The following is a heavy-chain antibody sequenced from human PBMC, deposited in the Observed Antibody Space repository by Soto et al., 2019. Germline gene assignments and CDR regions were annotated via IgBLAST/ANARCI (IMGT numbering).Heavy chain of an antibody. CDR2: ISWNSGTI. CDR3: ARDSTTGNRHYGMDV. CDR1: GFTFDDYA. J-gene: IGHJ6*02. V-gene: IGHV3-9*01. D-gene: IGHD1-1*01. Sequence: AGGSLRLSCAASGFTFDDYAMHWVRQVPGKGLEWVSGISWNSGTIGYADSVNGRFTISRDNVKNSLYLQMNSLRAEDTALYYCARDSTTGNRHYGMDVWGQGTTVTVSS.